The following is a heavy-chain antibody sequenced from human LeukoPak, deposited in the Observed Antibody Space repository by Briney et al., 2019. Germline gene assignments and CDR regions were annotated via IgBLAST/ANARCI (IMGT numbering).Heavy chain of an antibody. CDR1: EYTFTAYY. CDR2: MHPNTGDT. D-gene: IGHD3/OR15-3a*01. CDR3: ARDRMTSEGLFFDL. J-gene: IGHJ4*02. Sequence: ASVKVSCKASEYTFTAYYMHWVRQAPGQGLEWMGWMHPNTGDTKYAHKFQGRVTMTRDTSTSTAYMELTRLNFDDTAVYYCARDRMTSEGLFFDLWGQGTLVTVSS. V-gene: IGHV1-2*02.